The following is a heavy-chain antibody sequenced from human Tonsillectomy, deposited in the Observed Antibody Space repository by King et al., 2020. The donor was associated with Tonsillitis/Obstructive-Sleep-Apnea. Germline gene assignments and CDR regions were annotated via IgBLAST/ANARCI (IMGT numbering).Heavy chain of an antibody. Sequence: QLQESVPGLVKPSETLSLTCTVSGGSINSSSYYWGWVRQPPGKGPEVIGSIYYTGTTPYNPSLKSLVTIYVDTSKKQFSLKLSSVTAADTAVYYCARHLYFYDTSGYSQFDPWGQGTLVTVSS. CDR2: IYYTGTT. V-gene: IGHV4-39*01. J-gene: IGHJ5*02. CDR1: GGSINSSSYY. CDR3: ARHLYFYDTSGYSQFDP. D-gene: IGHD3-22*01.